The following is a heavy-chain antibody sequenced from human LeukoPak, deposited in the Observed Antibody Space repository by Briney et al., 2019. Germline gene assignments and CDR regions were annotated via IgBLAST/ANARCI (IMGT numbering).Heavy chain of an antibody. V-gene: IGHV3-48*04. CDR1: GFTFSSYS. CDR2: ISSSSSTI. CDR3: ASGHYYDSSGYYYDY. J-gene: IGHJ4*02. D-gene: IGHD3-22*01. Sequence: HPGGSLRLSCAASGFTFSSYSMNWVRQAPGKGLEWVSYISSSSSTIYYADSVKGRFTISRDNAKNSLYLQMNSLRAEDTAVYYCASGHYYDSSGYYYDYWGQGTLVTVSS.